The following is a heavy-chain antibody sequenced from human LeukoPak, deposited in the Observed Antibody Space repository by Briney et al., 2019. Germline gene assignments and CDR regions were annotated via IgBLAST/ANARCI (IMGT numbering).Heavy chain of an antibody. CDR1: GFTFSSYA. Sequence: GGSLRLSCAASGFTFSSYAMNWVRQAPGRGLEWVSGFSGSGGTTYYADSVKGRFTISRDNSKNALYLQMNSLRAEDTAVYYCANGNRCTSPNCLGYYYFYMDVWGKGTTVTVSS. CDR2: FSGSGGTT. J-gene: IGHJ6*03. CDR3: ANGNRCTSPNCLGYYYFYMDV. D-gene: IGHD2-8*01. V-gene: IGHV3-23*01.